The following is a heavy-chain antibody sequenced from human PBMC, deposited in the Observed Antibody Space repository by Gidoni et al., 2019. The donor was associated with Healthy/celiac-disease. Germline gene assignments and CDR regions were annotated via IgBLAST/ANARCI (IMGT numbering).Heavy chain of an antibody. D-gene: IGHD6-19*01. Sequence: EVQLVESGGGLVQPGGSLRLSCAASGFTVSSNYMSWVRQAPGKGLEWVSVIYSGGSTYHADSVKGRFTISRDNSKNTLYLQMNSLRAEDTAVYYCARDISSDRFEAGDYWGQGTLVTVSS. CDR1: GFTVSSNY. V-gene: IGHV3-66*01. CDR3: ARDISSDRFEAGDY. CDR2: IYSGGST. J-gene: IGHJ4*02.